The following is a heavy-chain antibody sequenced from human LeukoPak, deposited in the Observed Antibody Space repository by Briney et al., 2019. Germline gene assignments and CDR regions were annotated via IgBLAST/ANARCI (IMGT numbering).Heavy chain of an antibody. CDR1: GFTFTSSA. Sequence: SVKVSCKASGFTFTSSAMQWVRQARGQRLEWIGWIVVGSGNTNYAQKFQERVTITRDMSTSTAYMELSSLRSEDTAVYYCAADRDSRGQYPASFDIWGKGTMVTVSS. D-gene: IGHD6-19*01. CDR3: AADRDSRGQYPASFDI. J-gene: IGHJ3*02. V-gene: IGHV1-58*02. CDR2: IVVGSGNT.